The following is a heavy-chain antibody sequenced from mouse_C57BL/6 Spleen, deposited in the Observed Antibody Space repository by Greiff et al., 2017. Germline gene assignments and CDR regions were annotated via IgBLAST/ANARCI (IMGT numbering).Heavy chain of an antibody. CDR2: IDPENGDT. CDR1: GFNIKDDY. D-gene: IGHD1-1*01. V-gene: IGHV14-4*01. CDR3: TSLTTVVAGDFDY. Sequence: VQLQQSGAELVRPGASVKLSCTASGFNIKDDYMHWVKQRPEQGLEWIGWIDPENGDTEYTSKFQGKATITADTSSNTAYLQLSSLTSEDTAVYYCTSLTTVVAGDFDYWGQGTTLTVSS. J-gene: IGHJ2*01.